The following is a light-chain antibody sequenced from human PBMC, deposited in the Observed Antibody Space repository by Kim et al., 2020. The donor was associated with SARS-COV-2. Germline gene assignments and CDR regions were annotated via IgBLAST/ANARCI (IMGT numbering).Light chain of an antibody. V-gene: IGKV1-5*03. CDR2: KAS. Sequence: DIQMTQSPSTLSASVGDRVTITCRASQSLNSWLAWYQQKPGKAPKILIYKASSLESGVPSRFSGSGSGTEFTLTISSLQPDDFATYYCQQYNSYTWTFGQGTKVDIK. CDR1: QSLNSW. J-gene: IGKJ1*01. CDR3: QQYNSYTWT.